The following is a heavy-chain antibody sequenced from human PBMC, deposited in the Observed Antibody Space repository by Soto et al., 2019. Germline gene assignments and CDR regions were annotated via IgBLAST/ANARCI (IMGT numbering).Heavy chain of an antibody. CDR1: GYTCTSYG. Sequence: ASGKVSCKAFGYTCTSYGISWVRQAPGQGLEWMGWISAYNGNTNYAQKLQGRVTMTTDTSTSTAYMELRSLRSDDTAVSYCARASGSSYWSDPWGQGTLVTVSS. J-gene: IGHJ5*02. V-gene: IGHV1-18*01. D-gene: IGHD1-26*01. CDR3: ARASGSSYWSDP. CDR2: ISAYNGNT.